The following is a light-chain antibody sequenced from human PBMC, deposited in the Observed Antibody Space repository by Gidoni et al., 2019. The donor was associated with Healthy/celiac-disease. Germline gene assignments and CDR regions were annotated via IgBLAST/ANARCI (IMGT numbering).Light chain of an antibody. CDR2: KAS. V-gene: IGKV1-5*03. CDR1: QSSSSW. CDR3: QQDNRYPWT. J-gene: IGKJ1*01. Sequence: DIQMTQSPSTLSASVGDRVTITCRASQSSSSWLDWYQQKPGAAPNLLIYKASSLESGVPSRFSGSGSGKEFFLTISSLQPDDFATYYCQQDNRYPWTFGQGTKVEIK.